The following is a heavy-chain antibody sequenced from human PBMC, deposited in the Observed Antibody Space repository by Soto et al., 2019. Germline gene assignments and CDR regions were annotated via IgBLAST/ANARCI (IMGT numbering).Heavy chain of an antibody. J-gene: IGHJ5*02. CDR2: INTNSGDT. V-gene: IGHV1-2*04. CDR1: GYSFTGYH. Sequence: ASGKVSCKASGYSFTGYHIHWGRQAPGQGLEWMGWINTNSGDTNYAQKFRGWVTMSRDTSINTACVELGRLTSDDTAVYYCARWVGPSNWFAPWGQGSMVTVSS. D-gene: IGHD1-26*01. CDR3: ARWVGPSNWFAP.